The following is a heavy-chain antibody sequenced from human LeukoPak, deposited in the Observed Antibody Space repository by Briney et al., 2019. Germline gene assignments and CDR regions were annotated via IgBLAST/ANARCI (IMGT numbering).Heavy chain of an antibody. CDR2: ISGFNGNT. CDR3: ARDSDGYNGGDY. CDR1: GYRFNSYG. Sequence: ASVKVSCKASGYRFNSYGISWVRQAPGQGLEWMGWISGFNGNTNDAQKFQGRVTMTTDTSTSTAYMELRSLASDDTAVFYCARDSDGYNGGDYWGQGTLVTVSS. D-gene: IGHD5-24*01. V-gene: IGHV1-18*01. J-gene: IGHJ4*02.